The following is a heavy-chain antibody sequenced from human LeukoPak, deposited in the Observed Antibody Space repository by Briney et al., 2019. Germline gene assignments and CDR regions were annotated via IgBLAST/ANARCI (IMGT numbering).Heavy chain of an antibody. Sequence: SQTLSLTCTVSGGSISSGGYYWSWIRQPPGKGLEWIGYIYHSGSTYYNPSLKSRVTISVDRSKNQFSLKLSSVTAADTAVYYCARSRPRRRIAAAEMITFDIWGQGTMVTASS. CDR3: ARSRPRRRIAAAEMITFDI. D-gene: IGHD6-13*01. V-gene: IGHV4-30-2*01. J-gene: IGHJ3*02. CDR2: IYHSGST. CDR1: GGSISSGGYY.